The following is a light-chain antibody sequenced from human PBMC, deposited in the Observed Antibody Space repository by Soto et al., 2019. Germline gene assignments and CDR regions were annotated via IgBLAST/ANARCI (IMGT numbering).Light chain of an antibody. J-gene: IGKJ1*01. Sequence: DIQLTQSPPSLSASVGDTVTMTCRASQSVSTYLNWYQQRPGKAPSLLIYSAISLQSGVPSRFSGSGSGTDFTLTIRNLQPEDFAIYYCQHTFRSPRRFGQGTKVDFK. CDR1: QSVSTY. V-gene: IGKV1-39*01. CDR3: QHTFRSPRR. CDR2: SAI.